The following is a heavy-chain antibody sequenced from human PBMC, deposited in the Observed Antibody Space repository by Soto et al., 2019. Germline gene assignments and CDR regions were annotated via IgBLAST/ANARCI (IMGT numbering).Heavy chain of an antibody. D-gene: IGHD6-6*01. J-gene: IGHJ4*02. CDR2: IYWDDDK. CDR3: AHRPTLYTNSNYFDY. V-gene: IGHV2-5*02. CDR1: GFSLSTSGVG. Sequence: QITLKESGPTLVKPTQTLTLTCTFSGFSLSTSGVGVGWIRQPPGKALEWLALIYWDDDKRYSPSLKNRLTITKDASKKQAVLTMTNMDPVETATYYSAHRPTLYTNSNYFDYWGQGTLVTVSS.